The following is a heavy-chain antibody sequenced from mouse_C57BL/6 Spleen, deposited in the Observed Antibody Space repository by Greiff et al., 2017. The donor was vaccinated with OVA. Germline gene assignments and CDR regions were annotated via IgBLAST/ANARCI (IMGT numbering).Heavy chain of an antibody. CDR2: ISYDGSN. Sequence: EVQLQESGPGLVKPSQSLSLTCSVTGYSITSGYYWNWIRQFPGNKLEWMGYISYDGSNNYNPSLKNRISITRDTSKNQFFLKLNSVTTEDTATYYCASLITTVVAYWYFDVWGTGTTVTVSS. V-gene: IGHV3-6*01. CDR3: ASLITTVVAYWYFDV. D-gene: IGHD1-1*01. CDR1: GYSITSGYY. J-gene: IGHJ1*03.